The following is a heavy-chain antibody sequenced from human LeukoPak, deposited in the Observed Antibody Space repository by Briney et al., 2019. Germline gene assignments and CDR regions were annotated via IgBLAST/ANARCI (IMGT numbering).Heavy chain of an antibody. V-gene: IGHV1-46*01. Sequence: ASVKVSCKTSGYTFIDYYIHWVRQAPGQGLEWMGMINPSDSSATYPQKFQGRVTMTRDTSTSTVYMELSSLRSEDTAVYYCGRAFIVVKAAAINGPINWFDPWGQGTLVTVSS. D-gene: IGHD2-2*02. CDR2: INPSDSSA. J-gene: IGHJ5*02. CDR1: GYTFIDYY. CDR3: GRAFIVVKAAAINGPINWFDP.